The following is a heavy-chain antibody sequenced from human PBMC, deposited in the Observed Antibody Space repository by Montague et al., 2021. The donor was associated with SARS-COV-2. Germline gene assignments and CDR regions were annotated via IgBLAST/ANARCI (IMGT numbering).Heavy chain of an antibody. D-gene: IGHD3-3*01. V-gene: IGHV2-5*08. Sequence: PALVNPTQTLTLTCTVSGFSLTTAGMGVTWIRRPPGKALEWLAIIYWDDEKRYSSSLETRVSISKDTSNTRVMFTMTNMDPVDAGTYYCARRPTSLVGEPFFGFDVWGPGTLVTVSS. CDR1: GFSLTTAGMG. CDR2: IYWDDEK. CDR3: ARRPTSLVGEPFFGFDV. J-gene: IGHJ3*01.